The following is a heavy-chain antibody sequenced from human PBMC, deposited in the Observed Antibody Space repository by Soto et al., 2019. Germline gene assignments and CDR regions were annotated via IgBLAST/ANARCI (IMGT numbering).Heavy chain of an antibody. CDR2: IRFDGSNE. V-gene: IGHV3-33*01. J-gene: IGHJ4*02. Sequence: QEQLVESGGGVVQPGTSLRLSCAVPGGIFHGYGMHWVRQAPGKGLEWVAIIRFDGSNEEYADSVKGRFTISRDNSKNTLDLKMNTLGAEDTAVYYCARDGIGGNVFRGYLDYWGRGTVVTVSS. CDR1: GGIFHGYG. D-gene: IGHD2-15*01. CDR3: ARDGIGGNVFRGYLDY.